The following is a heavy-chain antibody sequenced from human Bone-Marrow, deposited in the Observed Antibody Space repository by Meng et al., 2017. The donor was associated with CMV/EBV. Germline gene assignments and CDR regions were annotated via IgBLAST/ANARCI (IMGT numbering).Heavy chain of an antibody. Sequence: SGPTLVKPTQTLTLTCTFSGFSLSTSGVGVGWIRQPPGKALEWLALIYWNDDKRYSPSLKSRLTITKDTSKNQVVLTMTNMDPVDTATYYCAHRHPCYPSRCWFDPWGQGTLVTVSS. CDR3: AHRHPCYPSRCWFDP. D-gene: IGHD2-2*01. CDR2: IYWNDDK. J-gene: IGHJ5*02. CDR1: GFSLSTSGVG. V-gene: IGHV2-5*01.